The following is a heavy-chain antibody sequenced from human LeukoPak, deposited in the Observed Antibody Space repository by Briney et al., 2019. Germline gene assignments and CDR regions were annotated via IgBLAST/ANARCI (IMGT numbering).Heavy chain of an antibody. CDR2: IYYIGST. J-gene: IGHJ3*02. Sequence: PSETLSLTCTVSGDSISSYYWSWIRQPPGKGLEWIGYIYYIGSTNYNPSLKSRVTISVDTSKNQLSMKLSIVPAADTAVYYCARDYAFDIWGQGTMVTVSS. CDR1: GDSISSYY. V-gene: IGHV4-59*01. CDR3: ARDYAFDI.